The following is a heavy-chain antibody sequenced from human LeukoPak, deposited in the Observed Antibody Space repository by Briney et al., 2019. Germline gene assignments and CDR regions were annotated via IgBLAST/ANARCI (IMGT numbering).Heavy chain of an antibody. Sequence: SETLSLTCAVYGGSFSGYYWSRIRQPPGKGLEWIGEINHSGSTNYNPSLKSRVTISVDTSKNQFSLKLSSVTAADTAVYYCATATLGKIAVAGPYNWFDPWGQGTLVTVSS. CDR2: INHSGST. CDR1: GGSFSGYY. V-gene: IGHV4-34*01. CDR3: ATATLGKIAVAGPYNWFDP. D-gene: IGHD6-19*01. J-gene: IGHJ5*02.